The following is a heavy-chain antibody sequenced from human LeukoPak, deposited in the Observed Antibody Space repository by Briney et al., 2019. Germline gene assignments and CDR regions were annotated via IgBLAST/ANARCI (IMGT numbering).Heavy chain of an antibody. CDR2: IIPIFGTA. D-gene: IGHD3-3*01. J-gene: IGHJ5*02. V-gene: IGHV1-69*13. Sequence: VASVKVSCKASGGTFSSYAISWVRQAPGQGLEWMGGIIPIFGTANYAQKFQGRVTITADESTSTAYMELSSLRSEDTAVYYCARSRSDFWSGYYSWFDPWGQGTLVTVSS. CDR3: ARSRSDFWSGYYSWFDP. CDR1: GGTFSSYA.